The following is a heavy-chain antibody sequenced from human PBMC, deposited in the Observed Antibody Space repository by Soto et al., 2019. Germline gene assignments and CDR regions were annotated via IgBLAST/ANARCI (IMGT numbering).Heavy chain of an antibody. J-gene: IGHJ4*02. CDR1: GFTFSSYG. V-gene: IGHV3-30*03. CDR3: HGRYSGSYHFDY. CDR2: ISYDGSNK. D-gene: IGHD1-26*01. Sequence: QVQLVESGGGVVQPGRSLRLSCAASGFTFSSYGMHWVRQAPGKGLEWVAVISYDGSNKYYADSVKGRFTISRDNSKNTLYLQMNSLRAEDTAVYYCHGRYSGSYHFDYWGQGTLVTVSS.